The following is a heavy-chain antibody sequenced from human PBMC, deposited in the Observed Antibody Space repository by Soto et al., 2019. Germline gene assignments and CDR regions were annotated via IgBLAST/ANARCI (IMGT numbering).Heavy chain of an antibody. CDR3: ARQASTIFGVVKDYYYYYGMDV. J-gene: IGHJ6*02. CDR1: GGSISSGGYF. CDR2: IYYSGST. Sequence: SETLSLTCTVSGGSISSGGYFWSWIRQHPGKGLEWIGFIYYSGSTYYNPSLKSRVTISVDTSKNQFSLKLSSVTAADTAVYYCARQASTIFGVVKDYYYYYGMDVWGQGTTVTVSS. V-gene: IGHV4-31*03. D-gene: IGHD3-3*01.